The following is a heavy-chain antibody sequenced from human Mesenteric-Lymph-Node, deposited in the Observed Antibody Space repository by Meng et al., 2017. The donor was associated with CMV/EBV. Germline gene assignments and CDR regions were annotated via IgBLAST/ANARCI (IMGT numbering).Heavy chain of an antibody. CDR2: IIPILGIA. D-gene: IGHD6-13*01. V-gene: IGHV1-69*02. CDR3: AGGIAAAGSRWFDP. Sequence: QVQLVQSGAEVKKPGSSVKVSCKASGGTFISYTISWARQAPGQGLEWMGRIIPILGIANYAQKFQGRVTITADKSTSTAYMELSSLRSEDTAVYYCAGGIAAAGSRWFDPWGQGTLVTVSS. CDR1: GGTFISYT. J-gene: IGHJ5*02.